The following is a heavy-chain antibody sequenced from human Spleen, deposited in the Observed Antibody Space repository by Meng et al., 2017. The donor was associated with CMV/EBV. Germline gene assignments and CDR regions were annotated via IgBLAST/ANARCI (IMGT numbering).Heavy chain of an antibody. CDR1: GFTVSNNY. CDR2: IYTSGST. Sequence: GGSLRLSCAASGFTVSNNYMNWVRQAPGKGLEWVSVIYTSGSTYHADSVKGRFTIARDNSKNTLYLQMNSLRAEDTAVYYCARVTQVRPAAIQPYYYGMDVWGQGTTVTVSS. CDR3: ARVTQVRPAAIQPYYYGMDV. V-gene: IGHV3-53*01. D-gene: IGHD2-2*02. J-gene: IGHJ6*02.